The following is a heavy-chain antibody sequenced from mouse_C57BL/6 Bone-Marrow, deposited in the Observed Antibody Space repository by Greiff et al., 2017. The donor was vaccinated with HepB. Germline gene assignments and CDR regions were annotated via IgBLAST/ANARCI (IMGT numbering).Heavy chain of an antibody. CDR1: GYTFTSYW. V-gene: IGHV1-50*01. J-gene: IGHJ2*01. D-gene: IGHD2-4*01. CDR3: ARSHYYDYEDY. Sequence: QVQLKQPGAELVKPGASVKLSCKASGYTFTSYWMQWVKQRPGQGLEWIGEIDPSDSYTNYNQKFKGKATLTVDTSSSTAYMQLSSLTSEDSAVYYCARSHYYDYEDYWGQGTTLTVSS. CDR2: IDPSDSYT.